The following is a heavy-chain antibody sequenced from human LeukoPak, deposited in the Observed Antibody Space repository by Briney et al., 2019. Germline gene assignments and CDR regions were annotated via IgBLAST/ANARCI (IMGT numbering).Heavy chain of an antibody. CDR3: ARESIAAAGPAFDY. CDR1: GYTFTGYY. Sequence: ASVKVSCKASGYTFTGYYMHWVRQAPGQGLEWMGWINPNSGGTNYAQKFQGRVTMTRDTSISTAYMELSRLRSDDTAVYYCARESIAAAGPAFDYWGQGTLVTVSS. D-gene: IGHD6-13*01. J-gene: IGHJ4*02. CDR2: INPNSGGT. V-gene: IGHV1-2*02.